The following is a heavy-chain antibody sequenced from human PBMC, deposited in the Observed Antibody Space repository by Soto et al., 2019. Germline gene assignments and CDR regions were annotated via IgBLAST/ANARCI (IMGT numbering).Heavy chain of an antibody. CDR2: IKPDGSAT. J-gene: IGHJ6*02. CDR3: ARDRSGSSGYYGMDV. Sequence: EVQLVESGGGLVQPGGSLRLSCAVSGFTFGSYWMNWVRLIPGKGLEWVAYIKPDGSATYYVDSVKGRFTISRDNAKNSLYLQMNSLRVEDTSVYYCARDRSGSSGYYGMDVWGQGTTVTVSS. V-gene: IGHV3-7*01. D-gene: IGHD3-10*01. CDR1: GFTFGSYW.